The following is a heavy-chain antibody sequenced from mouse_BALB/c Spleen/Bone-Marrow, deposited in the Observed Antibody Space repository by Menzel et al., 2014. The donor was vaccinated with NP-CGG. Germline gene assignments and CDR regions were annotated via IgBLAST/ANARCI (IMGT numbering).Heavy chain of an antibody. J-gene: IGHJ2*01. V-gene: IGHV14-1*02. Sequence: VQLQQSGAELVRPAALVKLPCKASGFNIKNYNIHWVRQRPEQGLEWIGLIDPENGNTIFDPKFQGKASITADTSSNTAYLQLSSLTSEDAAVYYCTNSGAFDYWGPGTTLTVSS. CDR3: TNSGAFDY. D-gene: IGHD1-1*02. CDR1: GFNIKNYN. CDR2: IDPENGNT.